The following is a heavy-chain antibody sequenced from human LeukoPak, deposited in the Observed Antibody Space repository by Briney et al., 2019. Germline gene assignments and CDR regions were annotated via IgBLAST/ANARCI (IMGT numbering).Heavy chain of an antibody. Sequence: ASVKVSCKASGYTFTSYYMHWVRQAPRQGLEWMGIINPSGGSTSYAQKFQGRVTMTRDTSTSTVYMELSSLRYEDTAVYYCARALPLLYFDYYDSSGYLGEDYFDYWGQGTLVTVSS. V-gene: IGHV1-46*01. CDR3: ARALPLLYFDYYDSSGYLGEDYFDY. D-gene: IGHD3-22*01. J-gene: IGHJ4*02. CDR1: GYTFTSYY. CDR2: INPSGGST.